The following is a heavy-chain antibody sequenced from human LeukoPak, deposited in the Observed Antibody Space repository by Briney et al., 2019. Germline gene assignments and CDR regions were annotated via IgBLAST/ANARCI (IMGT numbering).Heavy chain of an antibody. Sequence: PGGSLRLSCAASGFTFSSYWMHWVRQAPGKGPVWVSRINNDGSGTTYEDSVKGRFTISRDDAKNTLYLQMNSLRAEDTAVYYCVRGGESTWSWGQGTLVTVSS. J-gene: IGHJ5*02. V-gene: IGHV3-74*01. CDR1: GFTFSSYW. D-gene: IGHD2-15*01. CDR2: INNDGSGT. CDR3: VRGGESTWS.